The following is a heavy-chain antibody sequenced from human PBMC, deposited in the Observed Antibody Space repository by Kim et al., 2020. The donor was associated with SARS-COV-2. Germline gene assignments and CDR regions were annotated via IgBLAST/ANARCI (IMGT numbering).Heavy chain of an antibody. Sequence: GGSLRLSCAASGFTFSNAWMSWVRQAPGKGLEWVGRIKSKTDGGTTDYAAPVKGRFTISRDDSKNTLYLQMNSLKTEDTAVYYCTTEGWELLDRNAFDIWGQGTMVTVSS. V-gene: IGHV3-15*01. J-gene: IGHJ3*02. CDR2: IKSKTDGGTT. D-gene: IGHD1-26*01. CDR1: GFTFSNAW. CDR3: TTEGWELLDRNAFDI.